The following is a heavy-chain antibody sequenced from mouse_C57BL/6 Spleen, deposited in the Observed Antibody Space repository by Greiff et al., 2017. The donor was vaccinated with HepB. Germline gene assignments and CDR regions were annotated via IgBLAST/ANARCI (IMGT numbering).Heavy chain of an antibody. CDR1: GFTFSSYG. D-gene: IGHD1-1*01. V-gene: IGHV5-6*01. J-gene: IGHJ4*01. CDR3: ARRGTTVVAPYYYAMDY. Sequence: EVQGVESGGDLVKPGGSLKLSCAASGFTFSSYGMSWVRQTPDKRLEWVATISSGGSYTYYPDSVKGRFTISRDNAKNTLYLQMSSLKSEDTAMYYCARRGTTVVAPYYYAMDYWGQGTSVTVSS. CDR2: ISSGGSYT.